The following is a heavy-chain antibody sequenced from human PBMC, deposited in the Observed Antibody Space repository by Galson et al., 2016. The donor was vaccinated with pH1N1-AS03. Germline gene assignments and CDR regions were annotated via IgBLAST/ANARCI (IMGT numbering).Heavy chain of an antibody. V-gene: IGHV3-7*01. J-gene: IGHJ4*02. Sequence: SLRLSCAASGFTFSTYWMSWVRQAPGKGLEWVANIKQDGSGKYYVDSVKGRFTISRDNAKNSLFLQMNSLRAEDTAVYYCAREGDEFWGDSKYGADYWGQGTLVTVSS. CDR3: AREGDEFWGDSKYGADY. D-gene: IGHD3-3*01. CDR1: GFTFSTYW. CDR2: IKQDGSGK.